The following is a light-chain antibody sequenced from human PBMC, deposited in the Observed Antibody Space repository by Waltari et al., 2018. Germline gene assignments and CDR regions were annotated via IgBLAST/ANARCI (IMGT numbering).Light chain of an antibody. CDR2: WAS. Sequence: IVMTQSPDSLAVSLGERATIHCQSSQSVLYSTNNKNYLAWYQQKPGQPPKLLIYWASTRESGVPDRFSGSGSGTDFTLTISSLQAEDVAVYYCQQYYSTPLTFGGGTKVEIK. CDR3: QQYYSTPLT. J-gene: IGKJ4*01. CDR1: QSVLYSTNNKNY. V-gene: IGKV4-1*01.